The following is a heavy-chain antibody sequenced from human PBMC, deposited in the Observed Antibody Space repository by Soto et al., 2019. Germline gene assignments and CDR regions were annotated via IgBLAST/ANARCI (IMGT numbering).Heavy chain of an antibody. V-gene: IGHV3-23*01. CDR1: GFTFSGSA. J-gene: IGHJ4*02. CDR3: ARGRDGYYPLGGY. CDR2: ISASGGNT. Sequence: DVPLLESGGGLVQPGGSLRLSCAASGFTFSGSAFSWVRQAPGKGLEWVSAISASGGNTYYADSVKGRFTISRDNSRNTLFLQMNILRSEDTAVYYCARGRDGYYPLGGYWGQGTLVTVSS. D-gene: IGHD1-26*01.